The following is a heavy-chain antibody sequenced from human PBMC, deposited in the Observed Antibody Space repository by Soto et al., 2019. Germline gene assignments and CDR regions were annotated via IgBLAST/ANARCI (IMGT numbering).Heavy chain of an antibody. CDR2: IKSKTDGGTT. CDR1: GFTFSNAW. CDR3: TMGLIVVVPAAIALSDY. Sequence: EVQLVESGGGLVKPGGSLRLSCAASGFTFSNAWMNWVRQAPGKGLEWVGRIKSKTDGGTTDYAAPVKGRFTISRDDSKITLYLQMNSVKTEDTAVYYCTMGLIVVVPAAIALSDYWGQGTLVTVSS. D-gene: IGHD2-2*01. J-gene: IGHJ4*02. V-gene: IGHV3-15*07.